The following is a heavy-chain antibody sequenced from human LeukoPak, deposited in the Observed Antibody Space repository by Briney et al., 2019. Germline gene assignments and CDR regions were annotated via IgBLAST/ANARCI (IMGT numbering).Heavy chain of an antibody. Sequence: ASVKVSCTASGYTFSSHGISWVRQAPGQGLEWMGRIIPILGIANYAQKFQGRVTITADKSTSTAYMELSSLRSEDTAVYYCARDLSGSYYGWFDPWGQGTLVTVSS. J-gene: IGHJ5*02. CDR1: GYTFSSHG. V-gene: IGHV1-69*04. CDR2: IIPILGIA. CDR3: ARDLSGSYYGWFDP. D-gene: IGHD1-26*01.